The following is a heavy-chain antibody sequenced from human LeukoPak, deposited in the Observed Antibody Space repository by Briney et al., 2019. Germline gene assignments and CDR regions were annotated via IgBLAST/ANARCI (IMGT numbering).Heavy chain of an antibody. CDR1: GFIFSTYS. CDR2: ISSSSSYK. V-gene: IGHV3-21*01. CDR3: ARDGRGAMAGSDY. Sequence: PGGSLRLSCAASGFIFSTYSMNWVRQAPGKGLEWVSSISSSSSYKYYADSVKGRSTISRDNAKNSLFLQMSSLRAEDMGVYYCARDGRGAMAGSDYWGQGTLVTVSS. D-gene: IGHD6-19*01. J-gene: IGHJ4*02.